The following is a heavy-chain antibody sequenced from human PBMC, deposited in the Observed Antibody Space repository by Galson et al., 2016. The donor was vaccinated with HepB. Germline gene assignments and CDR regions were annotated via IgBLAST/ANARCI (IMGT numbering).Heavy chain of an antibody. Sequence: SLRLSCAASGFTFSSYGMHWVRQAPGKGLEWVAMLWFDGSNKYYTDSVKGRFTISRDNSQNTLYLQMNTLRVEDTAVYYCARGRSGSSWVAEEDYWGQGTLVTVSS. V-gene: IGHV3-33*01. J-gene: IGHJ4*02. CDR3: ARGRSGSSWVAEEDY. CDR1: GFTFSSYG. D-gene: IGHD2-2*01. CDR2: LWFDGSNK.